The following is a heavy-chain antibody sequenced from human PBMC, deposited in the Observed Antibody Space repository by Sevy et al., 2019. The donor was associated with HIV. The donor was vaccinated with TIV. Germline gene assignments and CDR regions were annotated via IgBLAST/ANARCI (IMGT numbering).Heavy chain of an antibody. CDR3: ARDRIAAAGTRYYYYGMDV. V-gene: IGHV4-59*13. CDR1: GGSISSYY. CDR2: IYYSGST. Sequence: SETLSLTCTVSGGSISSYYWSWIRQPPGKGLEWIGYIYYSGSTNYNPSLKSRVTISVDTSKNQFSLKLGSVTAADTAVYYCARDRIAAAGTRYYYYGMDVWGQGTTVTVSS. J-gene: IGHJ6*02. D-gene: IGHD6-13*01.